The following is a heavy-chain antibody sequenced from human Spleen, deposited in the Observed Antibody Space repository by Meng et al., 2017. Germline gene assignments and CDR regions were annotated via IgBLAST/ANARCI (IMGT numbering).Heavy chain of an antibody. Sequence: QVQLVQSGTEVKKPGASVKVSCKASGYTFSNYAIHWVRQAPGQRLEWMGRINPDGGTNYAQKFQGRVTVTWDTSISTAYMELRSLTSDDTAVYSCARDPSNTSGRYAYFDYWGQGTLVTVSS. D-gene: IGHD6-19*01. J-gene: IGHJ4*02. CDR1: GYTFSNYA. CDR3: ARDPSNTSGRYAYFDY. CDR2: INPDGGT. V-gene: IGHV1-2*06.